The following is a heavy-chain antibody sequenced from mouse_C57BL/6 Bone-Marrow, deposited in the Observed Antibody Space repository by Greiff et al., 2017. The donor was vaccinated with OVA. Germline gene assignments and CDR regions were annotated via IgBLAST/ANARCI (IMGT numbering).Heavy chain of an antibody. D-gene: IGHD2-4*01. V-gene: IGHV5-16*01. CDR2: INYDGSST. J-gene: IGHJ2*01. Sequence: EVMLVESEGGLVQPGSSMKLSCTASGFTFSDYYMAWVRQVPEKGLEWVANINYDGSSTYYLDSLKSRFIISRDNAKIILYLQMSSLKSEDTATYYCARAGYDYDPFFDYWGQGTTRTVSS. CDR3: ARAGYDYDPFFDY. CDR1: GFTFSDYY.